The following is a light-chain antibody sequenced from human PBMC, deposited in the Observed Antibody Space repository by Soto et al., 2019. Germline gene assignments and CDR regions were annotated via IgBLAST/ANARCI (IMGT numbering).Light chain of an antibody. CDR2: DVS. Sequence: QSALTQPASVSGSPGQSITISCTGTSSDVGGYNYVSWYQHHPGKAPKVMIYDVSNRPSGVSNRFSGSKSGNTASLTISGLQAEDEADCYCSSYTRSSPHVAIGGGTKLTVL. CDR3: SSYTRSSPHVA. CDR1: SSDVGGYNY. J-gene: IGLJ2*01. V-gene: IGLV2-14*03.